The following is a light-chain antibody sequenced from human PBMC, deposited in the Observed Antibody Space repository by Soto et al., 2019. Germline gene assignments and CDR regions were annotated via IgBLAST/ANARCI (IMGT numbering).Light chain of an antibody. J-gene: IGKJ1*01. Sequence: EVVMTQSPATLSVSPGERVTLSCRASHSVSTNLAWYQQRPGQAPRLLIHGASTRATGIPARFSGSGSGTEFTLTISSLQSADFAVYYCQQYNNWPLWTFGQGTKVDIK. V-gene: IGKV3-15*01. CDR2: GAS. CDR3: QQYNNWPLWT. CDR1: HSVSTN.